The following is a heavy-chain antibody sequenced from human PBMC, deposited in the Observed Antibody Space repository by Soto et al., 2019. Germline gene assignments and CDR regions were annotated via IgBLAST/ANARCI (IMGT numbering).Heavy chain of an antibody. V-gene: IGHV3-30*18. Sequence: QVQLVESGGGVVQPGRSLRLSCAASGFTFSSYGMHWVRQAPGKGLEWVAVISYDGSNKYYADSVKGRFTISRDNSKNTLYLQMNSLRAEDTAVYYCAKVGIVGAHPVAEYFQHWGQGTLVTVSS. CDR2: ISYDGSNK. CDR1: GFTFSSYG. CDR3: AKVGIVGAHPVAEYFQH. J-gene: IGHJ1*01. D-gene: IGHD1-26*01.